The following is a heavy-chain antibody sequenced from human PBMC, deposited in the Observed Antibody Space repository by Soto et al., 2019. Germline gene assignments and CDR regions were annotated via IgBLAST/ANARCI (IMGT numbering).Heavy chain of an antibody. CDR2: IYHSGST. J-gene: IGHJ5*02. CDR1: SGSISSSNW. Sequence: PSETLSLTCAVSSGSISSSNWWSWVRQPPGKGLEWIGEIYHSGSTNYNPSLKSRVTISVDKSKNQFSLQLNSVTPEDTAVYYCARDGRLTFGGVIASTRYWFDPWGQGTLVTVSS. CDR3: ARDGRLTFGGVIASTRYWFDP. D-gene: IGHD3-16*01. V-gene: IGHV4-4*02.